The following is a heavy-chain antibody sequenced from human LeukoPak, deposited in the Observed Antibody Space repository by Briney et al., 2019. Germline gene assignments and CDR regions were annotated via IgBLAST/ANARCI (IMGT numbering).Heavy chain of an antibody. D-gene: IGHD3-9*01. CDR3: ARGNILTGYCFDF. V-gene: IGHV4-34*01. Sequence: PSETLSLTCAVYGGSITGFYWSWIRQTPGRGLEWVGEIHYTGATSYNPSLKSRATISTDTSKNQFSLRLSSVTAADTAVYYCARGNILTGYCFDFWGQGALVTVSS. CDR1: GGSITGFY. J-gene: IGHJ4*02. CDR2: IHYTGAT.